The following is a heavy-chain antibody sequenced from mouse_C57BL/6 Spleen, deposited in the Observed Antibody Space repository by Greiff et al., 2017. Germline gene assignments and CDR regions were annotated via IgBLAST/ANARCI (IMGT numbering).Heavy chain of an antibody. V-gene: IGHV1-53*01. J-gene: IGHJ2*01. D-gene: IGHD1-1*01. CDR2: ITPSNGGT. Sequence: QVQLQQPGTELVKPGASVKLSCKASGYTFTSYWMHWVKQRPGQGLEWIGNITPSNGGTNYNEKFKSKATLTVDKSSSTAYRQLSSLTSEDSAVYYCARSDYYGSRPYYFDYWGQGTTLTVSS. CDR1: GYTFTSYW. CDR3: ARSDYYGSRPYYFDY.